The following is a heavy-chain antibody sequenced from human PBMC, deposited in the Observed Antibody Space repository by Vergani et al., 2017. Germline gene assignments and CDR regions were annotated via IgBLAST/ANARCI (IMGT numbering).Heavy chain of an antibody. Sequence: EVQLVESGGGLVQPGGSLRLSCAASGFTFSSYEMNWVRQAPGKGLEWVSYISSSGSTIYYADSVKGRFTISRDNAKNSLYLQMNSLRAEDTAVYYCAREPFTDSSGHAAFDIWGQGTMVTVSS. CDR2: ISSSGSTI. D-gene: IGHD3-22*01. J-gene: IGHJ3*02. V-gene: IGHV3-48*03. CDR3: AREPFTDSSGHAAFDI. CDR1: GFTFSSYE.